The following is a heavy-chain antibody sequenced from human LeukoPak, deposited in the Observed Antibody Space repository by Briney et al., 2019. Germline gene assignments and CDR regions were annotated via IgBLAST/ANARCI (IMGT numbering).Heavy chain of an antibody. CDR1: GGSISSYY. J-gene: IGHJ4*02. V-gene: IGHV4-59*01. Sequence: PSETLSLTCTVSGGSISSYYRSWIRQPPGKGLEWIGYIYYSGSTNYNPSLKSRVTISVDTSKNQFSLKLSSVTAADTAVYYCAREGRDYYDSSGLNPFDYWGQGTLVTVSS. CDR2: IYYSGST. CDR3: AREGRDYYDSSGLNPFDY. D-gene: IGHD3-22*01.